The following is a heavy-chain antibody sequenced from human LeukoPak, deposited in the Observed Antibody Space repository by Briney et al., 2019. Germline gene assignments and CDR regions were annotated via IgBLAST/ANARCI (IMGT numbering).Heavy chain of an antibody. D-gene: IGHD3-10*01. V-gene: IGHV1-2*02. Sequence: ASVKVSCKASGYTFTGYYMHWVRQAPGQGLEWMGWINPNSGGTNYAQKFQGRVTMTRDTSSSTAYMELSRLRSDDTAVYYCARDYGSGSYRFDYWGQGTLVTVSS. CDR3: ARDYGSGSYRFDY. J-gene: IGHJ4*02. CDR1: GYTFTGYY. CDR2: INPNSGGT.